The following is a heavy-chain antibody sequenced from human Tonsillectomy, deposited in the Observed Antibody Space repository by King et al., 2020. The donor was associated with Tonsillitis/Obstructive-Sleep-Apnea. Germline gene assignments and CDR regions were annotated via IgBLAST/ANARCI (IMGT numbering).Heavy chain of an antibody. V-gene: IGHV4-59*08. D-gene: IGHD3-16*02. CDR1: DDSITGYY. Sequence: QLQESGPGLVKPSETLSLTCTVSDDSITGYYWSWIRQPPGKGLEWIGYIYYSGSTNYNPSLKSRVTISLEKSKNQFSLKLSSVTAADTAVYYCARQKAAYYDYVWAIYRSNYFDYWGQGTLVTVSS. CDR2: IYYSGST. J-gene: IGHJ4*02. CDR3: ARQKAAYYDYVWAIYRSNYFDY.